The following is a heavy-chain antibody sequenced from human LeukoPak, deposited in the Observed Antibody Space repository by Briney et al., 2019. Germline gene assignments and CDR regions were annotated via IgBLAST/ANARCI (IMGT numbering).Heavy chain of an antibody. CDR2: ISGSGSTT. V-gene: IGHV3-23*01. CDR1: GFTFSTYG. D-gene: IGHD6-19*01. J-gene: IGHJ4*02. CDR3: AKGTSTYSSGSFDY. Sequence: GGSLRLSCSASGFTFSTYGMSWVRQAPGKGLEWVISISGSGSTTFYADSVKGRFTISRDNSNNMLYLQMTSLRAEDTAVYYCAKGTSTYSSGSFDYWGRGTLVTVS.